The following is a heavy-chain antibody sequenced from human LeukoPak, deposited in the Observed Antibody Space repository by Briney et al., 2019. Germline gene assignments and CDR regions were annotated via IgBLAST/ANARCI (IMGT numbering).Heavy chain of an antibody. D-gene: IGHD2-15*01. CDR2: IIPIFGTA. J-gene: IGHJ4*02. CDR1: GGTFSSYA. V-gene: IGHV1-69*05. Sequence: SVKVSCKASGGTFSSYAISWVRQAPGQGLEWMGGIIPIFGTANYAQKFQGRVTITTDESTSTAYMELSSLRSEDTAVYYCASSILQGYCSGGSCYKYVYWGQGTLVTVSS. CDR3: ASSILQGYCSGGSCYKYVY.